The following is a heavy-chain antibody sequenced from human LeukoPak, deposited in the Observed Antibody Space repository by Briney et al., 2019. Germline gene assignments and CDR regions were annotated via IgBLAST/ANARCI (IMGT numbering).Heavy chain of an antibody. Sequence: GGSLRLSCAASGFTFSSYAMSWVRQSPGKGLEGVSAISGSGGSTYYADSVKGRFTISRDNSKNTLYLQMNSLRAEDTAVYYCAKRLSYYYYYMDVWGKGTTVTVSS. V-gene: IGHV3-23*01. CDR2: ISGSGGST. D-gene: IGHD2-21*02. CDR1: GFTFSSYA. CDR3: AKRLSYYYYYMDV. J-gene: IGHJ6*03.